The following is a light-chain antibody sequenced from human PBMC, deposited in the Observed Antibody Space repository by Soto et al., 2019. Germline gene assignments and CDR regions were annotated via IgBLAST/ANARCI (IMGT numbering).Light chain of an antibody. Sequence: QSALTQPASVSGSPGQSVTISCAGTSSDVGGYNFVSWYQQHPGKAPQLMIYDVSSRPSGVFNRFSGSKSGNTASLTISGLQAEDEADYYCSSYTSSYTYVFGTGTKVTVL. CDR2: DVS. J-gene: IGLJ1*01. V-gene: IGLV2-14*03. CDR1: SSDVGGYNF. CDR3: SSYTSSYTYV.